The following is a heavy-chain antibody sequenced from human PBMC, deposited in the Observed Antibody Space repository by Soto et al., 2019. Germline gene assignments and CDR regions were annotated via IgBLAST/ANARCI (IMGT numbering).Heavy chain of an antibody. V-gene: IGHV4-39*01. CDR1: GESVSSSTHF. J-gene: IGHJ5*02. D-gene: IGHD6-6*01. CDR2: FYYPGTT. CDR3: ARHLPYSSSSFSS. Sequence: PSETLSLSCSVSGESVSSSTHFWGWIRQPPGKGLEWIGSFYYPGTTDYNPSLKSRVTISADTSKNHFSLTLTSVTATDTAVYYCARHLPYSSSSFSSWGQGTLVTVPS.